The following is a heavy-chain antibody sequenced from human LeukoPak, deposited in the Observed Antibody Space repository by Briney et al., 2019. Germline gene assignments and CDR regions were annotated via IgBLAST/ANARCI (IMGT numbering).Heavy chain of an antibody. Sequence: GGSLRLSCSASGFTFTGYTMNWVRQAPGKGREWVSYIDYGGSVTHYADSVKGRFTISRDNAENSLYLQMNSLRVEDTAVYYCTRDLEYWSQGVQVTVSS. CDR1: GFTFTGYT. J-gene: IGHJ4*02. V-gene: IGHV3-48*01. CDR3: TRDLEY. CDR2: IDYGGSVT.